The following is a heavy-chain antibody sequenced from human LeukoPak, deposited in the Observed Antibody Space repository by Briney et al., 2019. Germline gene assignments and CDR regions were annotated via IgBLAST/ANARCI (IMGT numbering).Heavy chain of an antibody. J-gene: IGHJ4*02. CDR1: GDSISSSSSY. CDR2: IYYSGSN. V-gene: IGHV4-39*01. CDR3: ARHRSGWLQSSFDY. Sequence: SETLSLTCTVSGDSISSSSSYWGWIRQPPGKGLEWIGSIYYSGSNFDNPALKSRVTISVDTPKNQFSLKLSSVTAADTAVYYCARHRSGWLQSSFDYWGQGTLVTVSS. D-gene: IGHD5-24*01.